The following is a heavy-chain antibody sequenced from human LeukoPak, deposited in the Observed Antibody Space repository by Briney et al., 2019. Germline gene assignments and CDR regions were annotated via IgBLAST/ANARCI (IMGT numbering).Heavy chain of an antibody. Sequence: SETLSLTCTVSGGSISSYYWSWIRKPPGKGLEWIGYIYYSGSTNYNPSLKSRVTISVDTSKNQFSLKLSSVTAADTAVYYCARGSPGGDAFDIWGQGTMVTVSS. V-gene: IGHV4-59*01. J-gene: IGHJ3*02. CDR1: GGSISSYY. D-gene: IGHD3-16*01. CDR3: ARGSPGGDAFDI. CDR2: IYYSGST.